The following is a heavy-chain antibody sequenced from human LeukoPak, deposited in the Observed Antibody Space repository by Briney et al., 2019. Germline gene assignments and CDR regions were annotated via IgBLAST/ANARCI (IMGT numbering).Heavy chain of an antibody. CDR2: ITSGSKYI. D-gene: IGHD6-19*01. J-gene: IGHJ4*02. CDR3: ARDEETVAGLNGFDL. V-gene: IGHV3-21*01. Sequence: TGGSLRLSCAASEFAFSSYSMNWFRQAPGKGLEWVASITSGSKYIFYADSVRGRFTISRDNAKNSLFLHMKSLRADDTAVYYCARDEETVAGLNGFDLWGQGTLVTVSS. CDR1: EFAFSSYS.